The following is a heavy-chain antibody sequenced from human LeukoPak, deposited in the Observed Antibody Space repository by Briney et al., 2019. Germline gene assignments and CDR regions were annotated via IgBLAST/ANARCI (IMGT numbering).Heavy chain of an antibody. CDR1: GYTFTSYD. Sequence: ASVKVSCKASGYTFTSYDINWVRQATGQGLEWMGWMNPNSGNTGYAQKFQGRVTMTRNTSISTAYTELSSLRSEDTAVYYCARSRIVVVPAATTGYYGMDVWGQGTTVTVSS. V-gene: IGHV1-8*01. CDR2: MNPNSGNT. D-gene: IGHD2-2*01. J-gene: IGHJ6*02. CDR3: ARSRIVVVPAATTGYYGMDV.